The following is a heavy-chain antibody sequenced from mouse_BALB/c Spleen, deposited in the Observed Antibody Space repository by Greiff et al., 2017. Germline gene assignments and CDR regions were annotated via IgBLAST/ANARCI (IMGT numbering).Heavy chain of an antibody. V-gene: IGHV3-2*02. D-gene: IGHD2-14*01. CDR2: ISYSGST. CDR1: GYSITSDYA. Sequence: EVKLQESGPGLVKPSQSLSLTCTVTGYSITSDYAWNWIRQFPGNKLEWMGYISYSGSTSYNPSLKSRISITRDTSKNQFFLQLNSVTTEDTATYYCARGGYYRYDWFAYWGQGTLVTVSA. J-gene: IGHJ3*01. CDR3: ARGGYYRYDWFAY.